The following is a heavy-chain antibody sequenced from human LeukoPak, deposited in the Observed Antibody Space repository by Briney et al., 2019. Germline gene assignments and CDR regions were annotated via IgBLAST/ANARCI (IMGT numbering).Heavy chain of an antibody. Sequence: PSQTLSLTCAVSGDSISSSAYSWSWIRQPPGKGLEWIGLIYDSGRTLYNPSLKSRVSISADRSKNQFSLRLSSVTAADTAVYYCAIYKGAFNLWGQGTMVTVSS. CDR1: GDSISSSAYS. CDR3: AIYKGAFNL. CDR2: IYDSGRT. V-gene: IGHV4-30-2*01. J-gene: IGHJ3*01. D-gene: IGHD1-14*01.